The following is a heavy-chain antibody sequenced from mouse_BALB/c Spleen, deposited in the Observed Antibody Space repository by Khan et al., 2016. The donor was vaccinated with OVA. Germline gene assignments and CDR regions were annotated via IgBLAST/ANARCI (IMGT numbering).Heavy chain of an antibody. Sequence: QVRLQQSGAELARPGASVKLSCKASGYTFTDYYINWVKQRTGQGLEWIGEISPGSGDTYYNERFKGKATLTADKSSSTAYMQLSSLTSEASGVYFCARRNYFGYTFAYWGQGTLVTVSA. CDR2: ISPGSGDT. D-gene: IGHD1-2*01. V-gene: IGHV1-77*01. CDR3: ARRNYFGYTFAY. CDR1: GYTFTDYY. J-gene: IGHJ3*01.